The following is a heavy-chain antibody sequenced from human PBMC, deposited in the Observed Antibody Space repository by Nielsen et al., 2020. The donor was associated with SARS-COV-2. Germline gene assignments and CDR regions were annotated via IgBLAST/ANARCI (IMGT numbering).Heavy chain of an antibody. D-gene: IGHD4-23*01. Sequence: ASVKVSCKASGYTFTSYYMQWVRQAPGQGLEWMGVINPSGGSTSYAQKFQGRVTMTRDTSTSTVYMELSSLRSEDTAVYYCARHDYGGNSPIDSWGQGTLLTVSS. V-gene: IGHV1-46*01. CDR1: GYTFTSYY. CDR2: INPSGGST. J-gene: IGHJ4*02. CDR3: ARHDYGGNSPIDS.